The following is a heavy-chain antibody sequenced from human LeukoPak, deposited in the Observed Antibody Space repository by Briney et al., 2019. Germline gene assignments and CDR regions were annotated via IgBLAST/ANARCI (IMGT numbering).Heavy chain of an antibody. D-gene: IGHD4-23*01. CDR2: IIPILGIV. CDR1: GGTFPTYI. V-gene: IGHV1-69*02. Sequence: RASVKVSCKASGGTFPTYIINWVRQAPGQGLEWMGGIIPILGIVNYAQKFQGRVTITADKSTSTAYMELSSLRSDDTAVYYCARPTYGGNPIDDAFDIWGQGTMVTVSS. CDR3: ARPTYGGNPIDDAFDI. J-gene: IGHJ3*02.